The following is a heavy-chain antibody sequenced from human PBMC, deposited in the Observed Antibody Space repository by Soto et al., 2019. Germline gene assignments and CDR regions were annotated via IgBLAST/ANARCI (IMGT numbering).Heavy chain of an antibody. V-gene: IGHV3-30-3*01. D-gene: IGHD6-13*01. CDR1: GFTFSSYA. Sequence: QVQLVESGGGVVQPGRSLRLSCAASGFTFSSYAMHWVRQAPGKGLEWVAVISYDGSNKYYADSVKGRFTISRDNSKNTLYLQMNSLRAEDTAVYYCAREMSSWVEAFDIWGQGTMVTVSS. CDR2: ISYDGSNK. J-gene: IGHJ3*02. CDR3: AREMSSWVEAFDI.